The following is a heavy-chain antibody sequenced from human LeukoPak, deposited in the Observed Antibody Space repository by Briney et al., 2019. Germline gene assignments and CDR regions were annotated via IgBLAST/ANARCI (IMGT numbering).Heavy chain of an antibody. J-gene: IGHJ1*01. CDR1: GYTFTSYG. Sequence: ASVKVSCKASGYTFTSYGISWVRQAPGQGLEWMGWISAYNGNTNYAQKLQGRVTMTTDTSTSTAYKELRSLRSDDTAVYYCARSIYEVGYFQHWGQGTLVTVSS. CDR2: ISAYNGNT. D-gene: IGHD3-16*01. V-gene: IGHV1-18*01. CDR3: ARSIYEVGYFQH.